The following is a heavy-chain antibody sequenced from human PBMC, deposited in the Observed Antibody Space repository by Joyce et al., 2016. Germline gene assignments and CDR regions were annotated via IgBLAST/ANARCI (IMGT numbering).Heavy chain of an antibody. Sequence: EVQLVESGGGLVKPGGSLRLSCAAPGFTFSSYSMGWVRQAPGKGLEWVSSLSSSSSYIKYTDSVKGRFTISRDNAKNSLYLQMNSLRVEDTAVYYCARSSYTNGIFDYWGQGTLVTVSS. J-gene: IGHJ4*02. V-gene: IGHV3-21*01. CDR3: ARSSYTNGIFDY. CDR2: LSSSSSYI. CDR1: GFTFSSYS. D-gene: IGHD2-8*01.